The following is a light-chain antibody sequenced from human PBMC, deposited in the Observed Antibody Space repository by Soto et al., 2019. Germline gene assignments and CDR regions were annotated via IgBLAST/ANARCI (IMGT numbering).Light chain of an antibody. CDR2: GAS. J-gene: IGKJ4*01. CDR1: QSVGSD. CDR3: QQLSCYPLT. Sequence: VLTKNPATLSVSPGERATLSCRASQSVGSDLAWYQQKPGQAPRLLIYGASTRATGIPDRFSGGGSGTDFTLTISRLEPEDFAVYYSQQLSCYPLTFGGGTKV. V-gene: IGKV3-20*01.